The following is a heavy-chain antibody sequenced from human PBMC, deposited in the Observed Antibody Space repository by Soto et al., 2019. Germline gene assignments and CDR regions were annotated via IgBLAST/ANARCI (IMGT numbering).Heavy chain of an antibody. CDR3: ARDRTTYVWCKSGSYDPIDY. CDR1: GYTFTSYG. CDR2: ISAYNGNT. Sequence: ASVKVSCKASGYTFTSYGISWVRQAPGQGLEWMGWISAYNGNTNYAQKLQGRVTMTTDTSTSTAYMELRSLRSDDTAVYYCARDRTTYVWCKSGSYDPIDYWGQGTLVTVSS. J-gene: IGHJ4*02. V-gene: IGHV1-18*01. D-gene: IGHD1-26*01.